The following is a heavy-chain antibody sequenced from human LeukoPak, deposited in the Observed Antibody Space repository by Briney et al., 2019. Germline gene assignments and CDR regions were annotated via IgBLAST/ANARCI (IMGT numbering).Heavy chain of an antibody. V-gene: IGHV1-2*02. Sequence: ASVKVSCKASGYTFSAYYMHWVRQAPGQGLEWMGWINPNSGGTNYAQKFQGRVTMTRDTSISTAYMELSRLTSDDTAVYYGARDNIAAAGYYMDVWGKGTTVTVSS. CDR1: GYTFSAYY. CDR2: INPNSGGT. J-gene: IGHJ6*03. CDR3: ARDNIAAAGYYMDV. D-gene: IGHD6-13*01.